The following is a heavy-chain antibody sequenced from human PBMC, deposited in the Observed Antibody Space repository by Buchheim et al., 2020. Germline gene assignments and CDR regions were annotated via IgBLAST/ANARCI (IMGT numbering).Heavy chain of an antibody. V-gene: IGHV3-30*18. Sequence: QVQLVESGGGVVQPGRSLRLSCAASGFTFSSYGMHWVRQAPGKGLEWVAVISYDGSNKYYADSVKGRVTISRDNSKNTLYLQMNSLRAEDTAVYYCAKDREVTTGYYYYGMDVWGQGTT. D-gene: IGHD4-17*01. J-gene: IGHJ6*02. CDR2: ISYDGSNK. CDR1: GFTFSSYG. CDR3: AKDREVTTGYYYYGMDV.